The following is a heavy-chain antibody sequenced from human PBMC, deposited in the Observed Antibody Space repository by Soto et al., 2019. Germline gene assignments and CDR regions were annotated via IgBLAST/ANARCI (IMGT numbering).Heavy chain of an antibody. D-gene: IGHD2-21*02. V-gene: IGHV4-39*01. Sequence: PSETLSLTCIVSGESISSSSYYWCWIRQPPGKGLEWIGSIYHSGRTYYNPSLKSRVSISIDTSKNQFSLKLSSVTAADTALYYCARQRTTVVTQAYFDYWGQGALVTVSS. J-gene: IGHJ4*02. CDR3: ARQRTTVVTQAYFDY. CDR2: IYHSGRT. CDR1: GESISSSSYY.